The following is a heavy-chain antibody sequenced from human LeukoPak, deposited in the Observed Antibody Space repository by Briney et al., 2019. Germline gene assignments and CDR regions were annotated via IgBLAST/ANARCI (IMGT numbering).Heavy chain of an antibody. V-gene: IGHV3-7*03. Sequence: GGSLRLSCVGSGFTFSRYWLNWVRQAPGKGLEWVANMNQDGSEIYYLDSVKGRFTISRDNAKNSLYLQMNSLRAEDTAVYYCARERTDSGSPGYWGQGTLVTVSS. CDR1: GFTFSRYW. J-gene: IGHJ4*02. D-gene: IGHD3-22*01. CDR3: ARERTDSGSPGY. CDR2: MNQDGSEI.